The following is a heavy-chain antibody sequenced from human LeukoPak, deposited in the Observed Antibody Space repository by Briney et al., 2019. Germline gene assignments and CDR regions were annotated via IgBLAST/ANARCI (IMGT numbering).Heavy chain of an antibody. D-gene: IGHD3-22*01. Sequence: PSETLSLTCAVYGGSFSGYYWSWIRQPPGKGLEWIGEIYHNGNTNYNPSLKSRVTISVDMSKNQFSLRLSSVTAADTALYYCARQPLYDTSGYGQFDYWGQGTLVTVSS. CDR1: GGSFSGYY. CDR3: ARQPLYDTSGYGQFDY. V-gene: IGHV4-34*01. J-gene: IGHJ4*02. CDR2: IYHNGNT.